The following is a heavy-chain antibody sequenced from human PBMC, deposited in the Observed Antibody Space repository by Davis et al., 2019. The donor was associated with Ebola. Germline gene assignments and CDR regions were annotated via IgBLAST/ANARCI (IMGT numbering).Heavy chain of an antibody. CDR3: ARQEPFFYGMDV. Sequence: SETLSLTCTVSGGSISSYYWSWIRQPPGKGLEWIGYIYYSGSTNYNPSLKNRVTISVDTSKNQFSLKLSSVTAADTAVYYCARQEPFFYGMDVWGQGTTVTVSS. CDR1: GGSISSYY. D-gene: IGHD3-3*02. CDR2: IYYSGST. V-gene: IGHV4-59*08. J-gene: IGHJ6*02.